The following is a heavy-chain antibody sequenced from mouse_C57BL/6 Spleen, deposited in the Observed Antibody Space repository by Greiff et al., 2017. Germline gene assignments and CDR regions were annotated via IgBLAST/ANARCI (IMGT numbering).Heavy chain of an antibody. Sequence: QVQLQQPGAELVQPGASVKLSCKASGYTFTSYWMHWVKQRPGQGLEWIGMIHPNSGSTNYNEKFKSKATLTVDKSSSTAYMQLSSLTSEDSAVYYCARWDYGYDGYAMDYWGQGTSVTVSS. V-gene: IGHV1-64*01. J-gene: IGHJ4*01. CDR1: GYTFTSYW. CDR2: IHPNSGST. CDR3: ARWDYGYDGYAMDY. D-gene: IGHD2-2*01.